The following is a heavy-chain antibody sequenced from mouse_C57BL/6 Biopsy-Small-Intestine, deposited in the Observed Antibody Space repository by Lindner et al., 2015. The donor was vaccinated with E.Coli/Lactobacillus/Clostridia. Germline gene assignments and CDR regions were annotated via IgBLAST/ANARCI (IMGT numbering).Heavy chain of an antibody. CDR1: GYAFTNYL. D-gene: IGHD2-14*01. J-gene: IGHJ2*01. Sequence: VQLQESGAELVRPGTSVKVSCRASGYAFTNYLIEWVNQRPGQGLEWIGVIDPGSGDTNYNEKFKGKATLTADKSSSTAYMQLNSLTSGDSVVYFCARRSQLSVNFDYWGQGTTLTVSS. V-gene: IGHV1-54*01. CDR3: ARRSQLSVNFDY. CDR2: IDPGSGDT.